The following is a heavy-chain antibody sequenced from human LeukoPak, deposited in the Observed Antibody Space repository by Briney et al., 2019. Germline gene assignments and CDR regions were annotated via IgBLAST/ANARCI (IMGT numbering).Heavy chain of an antibody. Sequence: PSETLSLTCTVSDGSLSSYYWSWIRQPPGKGLEWIGYIYCRGSTNYNPSLKSRVTISLDTSKNQFSLKLSSVTAADTAVYYCARDRVEYDILTGYSKPYYGMDVWGQGTTVTVSS. D-gene: IGHD3-9*01. CDR2: IYCRGST. CDR3: ARDRVEYDILTGYSKPYYGMDV. V-gene: IGHV4-59*01. J-gene: IGHJ6*02. CDR1: DGSLSSYY.